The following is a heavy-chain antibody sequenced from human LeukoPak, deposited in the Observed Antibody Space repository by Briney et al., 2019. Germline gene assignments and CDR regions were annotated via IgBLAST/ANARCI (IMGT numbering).Heavy chain of an antibody. CDR1: GFTFSGYW. J-gene: IGHJ4*02. V-gene: IGHV3-7*01. D-gene: IGHD4-17*01. CDR3: AKESKGRSKIDY. CDR2: INKDGSER. Sequence: GGSLRLSCAASGFTFSGYWMSWVRQAPGKGLEWVANINKDGSERYNVDSVKGRFTISRDNANKSLYLQMNSLRAEDTSVYYCAKESKGRSKIDYWGQGTLVTVSS.